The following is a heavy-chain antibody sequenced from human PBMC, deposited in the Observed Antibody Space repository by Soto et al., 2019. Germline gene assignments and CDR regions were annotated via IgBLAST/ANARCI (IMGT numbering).Heavy chain of an antibody. CDR1: GCTFSSYA. J-gene: IGHJ4*02. D-gene: IGHD2-15*01. V-gene: IGHV3-23*01. Sequence: DVQLLESGGGLVQPEGSLRLSCAASGCTFSSYAMGWVRQGPGKGLEWVAVVSIGGSTHYADSVRGRFTISRDNSKNTLSLRMNSLTAEDTAVYFCAKRRGAGGHFDYWGQGALVTVSS. CDR3: AKRRGAGGHFDY. CDR2: VSIGGST.